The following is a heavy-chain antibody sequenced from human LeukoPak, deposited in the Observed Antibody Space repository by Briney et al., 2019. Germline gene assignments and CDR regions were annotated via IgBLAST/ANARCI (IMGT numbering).Heavy chain of an antibody. CDR1: GYTLTELS. CDR3: ARDWRGSSWYEIFGY. J-gene: IGHJ4*02. CDR2: FDPEDGET. D-gene: IGHD6-13*01. Sequence: ASVKVSCKVSGYTLTELSMHWVRQAPGKGLEWMGGFDPEDGETIYAQKFQGRVTMTEDTSTDTAYMELSSLRSEDTAVYYCARDWRGSSWYEIFGYWGQGTLVTVSS. V-gene: IGHV1-24*01.